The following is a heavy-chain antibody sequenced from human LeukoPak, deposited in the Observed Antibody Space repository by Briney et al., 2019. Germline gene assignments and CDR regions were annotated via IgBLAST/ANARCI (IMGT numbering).Heavy chain of an antibody. CDR2: IIPNSGTT. J-gene: IGHJ6*02. CDR1: GGTFSSYA. V-gene: IGHV1-69*13. Sequence: SVKVSCKASGGTFSSYAISWVRQAPGQGLEWMGGIIPNSGTTNYTQRFQGRVTIIADESTSTAYMELNSLISEDTAVYYCARSTPIVRYCSGGGCNEAGYYYYGMDVWGQGTTVTVPS. D-gene: IGHD2-15*01. CDR3: ARSTPIVRYCSGGGCNEAGYYYYGMDV.